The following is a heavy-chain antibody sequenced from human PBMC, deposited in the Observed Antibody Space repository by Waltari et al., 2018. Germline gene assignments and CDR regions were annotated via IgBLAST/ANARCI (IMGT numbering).Heavy chain of an antibody. CDR2: ISSSSSTI. J-gene: IGHJ4*02. CDR1: GFTFSSYS. Sequence: EVQLVESGGGLVQPGGSLRLSCAASGFTFSSYSMNWVRQAPGKGLEWVSYISSSSSTIYYADSVKGRFTISRDNAKNSLYLQMNSLRAEDTAVYYCARAQSSSMWGYWGQGTLVTVSS. V-gene: IGHV3-48*01. D-gene: IGHD6-13*01. CDR3: ARAQSSSMWGY.